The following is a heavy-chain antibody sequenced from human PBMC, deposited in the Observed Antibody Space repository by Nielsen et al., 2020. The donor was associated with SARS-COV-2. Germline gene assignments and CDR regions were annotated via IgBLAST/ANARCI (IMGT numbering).Heavy chain of an antibody. CDR1: GFTFSSYS. Sequence: GESLKISCAASGFTFSSYSMNWVRQAPGKGLEWVSYISSSSSTIYYADSVKGRFTISRDNAKNSLYLQMNSLRAEDTAVYYCAKVWFGELIDYWGQGTLVTVSS. CDR3: AKVWFGELIDY. J-gene: IGHJ4*02. D-gene: IGHD3-10*01. CDR2: ISSSSSTI. V-gene: IGHV3-48*01.